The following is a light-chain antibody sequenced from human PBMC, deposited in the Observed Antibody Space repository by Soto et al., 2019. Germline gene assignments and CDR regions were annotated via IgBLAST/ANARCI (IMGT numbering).Light chain of an antibody. J-gene: IGLJ2*01. CDR1: SSDVGAYIY. Sequence: QSVLTQPPSASGSPGQSVTISCTGTSSDVGAYIYVSWYQQHPGKAPKLMIYEVSRRPSGVPDRFSGSRSGNTASLTVSGLQAEDEGDYYCTAYGGSNNYVVFGGGTQLPS. CDR3: TAYGGSNNYVV. V-gene: IGLV2-8*01. CDR2: EVS.